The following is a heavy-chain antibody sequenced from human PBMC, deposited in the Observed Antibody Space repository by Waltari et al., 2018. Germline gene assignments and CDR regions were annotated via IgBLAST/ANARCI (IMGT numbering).Heavy chain of an antibody. CDR3: ARDPGHYYDSSGYHR. D-gene: IGHD3-22*01. V-gene: IGHV3-7*03. CDR2: IKQDGSEK. CDR1: GFTFSSYW. Sequence: EVQLVESGGGLVQPGGSLRLSCAASGFTFSSYWMSWVRQAPWKGLEWVANIKQDGSEKYYVDSVKGRFTISRDNAKNSLYLQMNSLRAEDTAVYYCARDPGHYYDSSGYHRWGQGTLVTVSS. J-gene: IGHJ5*02.